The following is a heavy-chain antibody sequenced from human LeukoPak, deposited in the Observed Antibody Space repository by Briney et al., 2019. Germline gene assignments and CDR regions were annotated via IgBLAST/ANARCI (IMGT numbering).Heavy chain of an antibody. CDR3: ARSETGDERIGVDY. D-gene: IGHD1-14*01. V-gene: IGHV1-8*03. CDR1: GYTFTNYD. CDR2: ITPNDGHG. J-gene: IGHJ4*02. Sequence: ASVKVSCKASGYTFTNYDINWVRQAPGQGLEWMGWITPNDGHGGYAQNFQGRVTITRDTSISTAYMELSSLRSDDTAVYYCARSETGDERIGVDYWGQGTLVTVSS.